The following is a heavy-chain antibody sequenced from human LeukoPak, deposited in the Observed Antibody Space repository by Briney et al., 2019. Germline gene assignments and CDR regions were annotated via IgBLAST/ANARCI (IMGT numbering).Heavy chain of an antibody. Sequence: GSLRLSCAASGLTFINYAMNWVRQAPGKGLEWASVISDSGGSTLYADSAKGRFTVSRDNSKNTLYLQMNSLRVEDTAVYYCAKSGMIRGAMDVWGQGTTVTVSS. D-gene: IGHD3-10*01. CDR3: AKSGMIRGAMDV. J-gene: IGHJ6*02. V-gene: IGHV3-23*01. CDR1: GLTFINYA. CDR2: ISDSGGST.